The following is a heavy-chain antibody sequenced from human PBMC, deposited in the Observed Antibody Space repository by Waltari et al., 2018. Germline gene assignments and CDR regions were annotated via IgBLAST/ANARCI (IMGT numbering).Heavy chain of an antibody. CDR3: ATYIGASIGTAAFDV. J-gene: IGHJ3*01. V-gene: IGHV4-39*01. CDR2: ISNNVAT. Sequence: QLQLQESGPGLVKPSETLSLTCSVSGGSITTNRHYWGWNRQPPGQGLEWLGTISNNVATYTGPSLESGLTMSRDTSKNQLSLTLGSVTATDTSVYFCATYIGASIGTAAFDVWGQGTMVTVSS. D-gene: IGHD5-12*01. CDR1: GGSITTNRHY.